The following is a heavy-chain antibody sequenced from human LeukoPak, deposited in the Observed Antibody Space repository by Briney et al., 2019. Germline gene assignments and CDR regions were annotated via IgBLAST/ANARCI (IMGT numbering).Heavy chain of an antibody. Sequence: SETLSLTCTVSGGSISSYYCSWIRQPPGKGLEWIGYIYYSGSTNYNPSLKSRVTISVDTSKNQFSLKLSSVTAADTAVYYCARDSSDWNYGRFDPWGQGTLVTVSS. CDR2: IYYSGST. D-gene: IGHD1-7*01. CDR3: ARDSSDWNYGRFDP. CDR1: GGSISSYY. V-gene: IGHV4-59*01. J-gene: IGHJ5*02.